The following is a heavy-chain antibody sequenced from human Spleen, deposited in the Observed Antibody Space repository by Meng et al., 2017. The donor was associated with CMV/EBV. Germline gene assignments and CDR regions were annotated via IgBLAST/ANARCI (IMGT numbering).Heavy chain of an antibody. CDR3: AREPLLSGRYGMDV. CDR1: GYTFTSYD. V-gene: IGHV1-8*03. Sequence: ASVKVSCKASGYTFTSYDINWVRQATGQGLEWMGWMNPNSGNTGYAQKFQGRVTITRNTSISTAYMELSSLRSEDTAVYYCAREPLLSGRYGMDVWGQGTTVTVSS. J-gene: IGHJ6*02. CDR2: MNPNSGNT. D-gene: IGHD6-19*01.